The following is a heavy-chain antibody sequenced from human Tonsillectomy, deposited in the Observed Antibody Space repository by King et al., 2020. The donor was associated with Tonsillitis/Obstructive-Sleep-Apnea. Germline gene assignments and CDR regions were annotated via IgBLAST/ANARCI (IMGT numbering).Heavy chain of an antibody. CDR3: ARNEGITGTTGVMGFDY. CDR1: GFSLSTSGMC. V-gene: IGHV2-70*15. Sequence: VTLKESGPALVKPTQTLTLTCTFSGFSLSTSGMCVSWIRQPPGKALEWLARIDWDEDKYYSTSLKTRLTISKDTSKNQVVLTMTNMDPVDTATYYCARNEGITGTTGVMGFDYWGQGTLVTVSS. D-gene: IGHD1-7*01. J-gene: IGHJ4*02. CDR2: IDWDEDK.